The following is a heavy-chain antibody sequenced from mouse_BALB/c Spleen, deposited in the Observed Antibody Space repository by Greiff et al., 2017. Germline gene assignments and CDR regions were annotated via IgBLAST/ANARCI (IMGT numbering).Heavy chain of an antibody. D-gene: IGHD1-1*01. CDR1: GFNIKDYY. CDR2: IDPENGNT. Sequence: EVQLQQSGAELVRPGALVKLSCKASGFNIKDYYMHWVKQRPEQGLEWIGWIDPENGNTIYDPKFQGKASITADTSSNTAYLQLSSLTSEDTAVYYCSRCRDYENWYFDVWGAGTTVTVSS. J-gene: IGHJ1*01. V-gene: IGHV14-1*02. CDR3: SRCRDYENWYFDV.